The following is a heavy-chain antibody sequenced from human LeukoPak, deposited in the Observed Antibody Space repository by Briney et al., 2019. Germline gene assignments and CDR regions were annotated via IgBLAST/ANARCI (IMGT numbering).Heavy chain of an antibody. CDR3: VRDTGYVRSFDI. V-gene: IGHV4-61*02. J-gene: IGHJ3*02. CDR1: GGSISSSNYY. Sequence: SETLSLTCTVSGGSISSSNYYWSWIRQPAGKGLEWIGRIYPTGSTNYNPSLKSRVTISVDTSKNQFSLKLSSVTAADTAVYYCVRDTGYVRSFDIWGQGTMVTVSS. CDR2: IYPTGST. D-gene: IGHD5-12*01.